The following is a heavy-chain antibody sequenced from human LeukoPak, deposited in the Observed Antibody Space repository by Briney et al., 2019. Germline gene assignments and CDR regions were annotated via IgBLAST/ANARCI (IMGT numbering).Heavy chain of an antibody. V-gene: IGHV4-34*01. CDR1: GGSFSGYY. J-gene: IGHJ1*01. Sequence: SETLSLTCAVYGGSFSGYYWSWIRQPPGKGLEWIGEINHSGSTNYNPSLKSRVTISVDTSKNQFSLKLSSVTAADTAVYYCARDLWAYCTRTSCFPIWGQGTLVAVSS. CDR2: INHSGST. CDR3: ARDLWAYCTRTSCFPI. D-gene: IGHD2-2*01.